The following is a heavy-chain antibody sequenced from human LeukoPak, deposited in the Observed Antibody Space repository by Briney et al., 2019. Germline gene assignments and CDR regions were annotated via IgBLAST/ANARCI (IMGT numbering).Heavy chain of an antibody. Sequence: SQTLSLTCVISGDSVSSDIAAWNWIRQSPSRGLEWLGRTYYRSKWYNDYALSVKSRITINPDTSKNQFSLQLNSVTPEDTAVYFCAREREASMAAAAFDYWGQGTLVTVSS. CDR2: TYYRSKWYN. CDR3: AREREASMAAAAFDY. J-gene: IGHJ4*02. D-gene: IGHD6-13*01. V-gene: IGHV6-1*01. CDR1: GDSVSSDIAA.